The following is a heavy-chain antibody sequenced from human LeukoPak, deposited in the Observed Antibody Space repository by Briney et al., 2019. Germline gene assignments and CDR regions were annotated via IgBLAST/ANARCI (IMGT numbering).Heavy chain of an antibody. CDR1: GFTFSNYA. D-gene: IGHD3-10*01. CDR3: AKDSSEYRTAYYSDY. Sequence: SGGSLRLSCAASGFTFSNYAMSWVRQAPGKGLEWVSAISGSGGSTYYADSVKGRFTISRDNSKNTLYLQMNSLRAEDTAVYYCAKDSSEYRTAYYSDYWGQGTLVTVSS. J-gene: IGHJ4*02. V-gene: IGHV3-23*01. CDR2: ISGSGGST.